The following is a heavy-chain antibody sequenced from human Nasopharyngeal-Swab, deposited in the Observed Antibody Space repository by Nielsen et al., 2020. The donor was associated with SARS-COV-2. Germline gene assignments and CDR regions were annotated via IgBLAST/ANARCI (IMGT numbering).Heavy chain of an antibody. V-gene: IGHV1-24*01. D-gene: IGHD1-14*01. CDR2: FDPEDGET. CDR3: ANIRTGTEYYFDY. J-gene: IGHJ4*02. Sequence: ASVKVSCKVSGYTLTELSMHWVRQAPGKGLEWMGGFDPEDGETIYAQKFQGRVTITADKSTSTAYMELSSLRSEDTAVYYCANIRTGTEYYFDYWGQGTLVTVSS. CDR1: GYTLTELS.